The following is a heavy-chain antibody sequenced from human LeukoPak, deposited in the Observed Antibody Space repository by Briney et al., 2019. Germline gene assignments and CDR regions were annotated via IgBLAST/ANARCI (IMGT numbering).Heavy chain of an antibody. CDR1: GGTFSSYA. D-gene: IGHD6-13*01. J-gene: IGHJ4*02. V-gene: IGHV1-69*13. CDR2: IIPIFGTA. CDR3: ARGSMEQQLLGPWEYYFDY. Sequence: ASVKVSCKASGGTFSSYAISWVRQAPGQGLEWMGGIIPIFGTANYARKFQGRVTITADESTSTAYMELSSLRSEDTAVYYCARGSMEQQLLGPWEYYFDYWGQGTLVTVSS.